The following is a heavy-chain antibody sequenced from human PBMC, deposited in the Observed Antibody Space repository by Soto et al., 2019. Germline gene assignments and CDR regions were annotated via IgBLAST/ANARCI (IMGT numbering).Heavy chain of an antibody. J-gene: IGHJ4*02. V-gene: IGHV4-39*01. CDR1: GSSISSSGYY. Sequence: SETLSLTCTVSGSSISSSGYYWGWIRQPPGKGLEWVGSMYYSVSAYDNPSLKSRVTISVDTSKNQFSLELSSVTAADTAPYYCARLPSRHLVDYWGQGTLVTVSS. D-gene: IGHD3-3*02. CDR2: MYYSVSA. CDR3: ARLPSRHLVDY.